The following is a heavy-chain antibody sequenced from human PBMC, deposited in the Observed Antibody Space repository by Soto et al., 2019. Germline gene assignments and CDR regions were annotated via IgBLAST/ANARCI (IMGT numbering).Heavy chain of an antibody. CDR2: IYYSGST. V-gene: IGHV4-59*08. CDR1: GGSISSYY. D-gene: IGHD6-13*01. CDR3: ASAALTGKGVLGAFDI. Sequence: SETLSLTCTVSGGSISSYYWSWIRQPPGKGLEWIGYIYYSGSTNYNPSLKSRVTISVDTSKNQFSLKLSSVTAADTAVYYCASAALTGKGVLGAFDIWGQGTMVTVS. J-gene: IGHJ3*02.